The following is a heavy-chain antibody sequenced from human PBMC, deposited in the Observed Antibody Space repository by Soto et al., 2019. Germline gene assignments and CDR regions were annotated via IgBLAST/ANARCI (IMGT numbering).Heavy chain of an antibody. CDR1: GFTLSMYS. Sequence: GGSLRLSCEVSGFTLSMYSMTWVRQAPGKGLEWVAKIPQEGSDGHYVDSVKGRFTISRDNAKNSVYLQMNSLRAEDTAVYYCAKGAYYHGSGSYFPFDYWGQGTLVTVSS. J-gene: IGHJ4*02. CDR3: AKGAYYHGSGSYFPFDY. D-gene: IGHD3-10*01. CDR2: IPQEGSDG. V-gene: IGHV3-7*03.